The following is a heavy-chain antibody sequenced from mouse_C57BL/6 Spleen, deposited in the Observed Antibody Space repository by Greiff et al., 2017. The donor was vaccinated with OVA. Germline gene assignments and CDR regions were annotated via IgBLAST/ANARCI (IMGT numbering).Heavy chain of an antibody. CDR3: ARVYETYWYFDV. D-gene: IGHD2-3*01. CDR1: GYSITSGYY. Sequence: EVKLMESGPGLVKPSQSLSLTCSVTGYSITSGYYWNWIRQFPGNKLEWMGYISYDGSNNYNPSLKNRISITRDTSKNQFFLKLNSVTTEDTATYYRARVYETYWYFDVWGTGTTVTVSS. CDR2: ISYDGSN. J-gene: IGHJ1*03. V-gene: IGHV3-6*01.